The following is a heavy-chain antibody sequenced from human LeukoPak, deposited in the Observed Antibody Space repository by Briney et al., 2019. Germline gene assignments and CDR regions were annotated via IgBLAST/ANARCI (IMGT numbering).Heavy chain of an antibody. CDR1: GGSISGSSYY. J-gene: IGHJ6*02. Sequence: SETLSLTCTVSGGSISGSSYYWGWIRQPPGKGLEWIGSIYYSGSTYYNPSLKSRVTISVDTSKNQFSLKLSSVTAADTAVYYCARRHYYYGMDAWGQGTTVTVSS. CDR3: ARRHYYYGMDA. V-gene: IGHV4-39*07. CDR2: IYYSGST.